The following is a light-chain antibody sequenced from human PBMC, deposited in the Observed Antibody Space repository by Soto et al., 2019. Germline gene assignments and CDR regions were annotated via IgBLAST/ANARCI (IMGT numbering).Light chain of an antibody. CDR1: QSINNW. CDR3: QQYNSYSSYT. V-gene: IGKV1-5*03. J-gene: IGKJ2*01. CDR2: KTS. Sequence: DIQMTQSPSTLSAYVGDRVTITCRASQSINNWLAWYQQKPGKAPNLLIYKTSTLESGVPSRFSGSGSGTEFTLTISCLQPDDFATYYCQQYNSYSSYTFGQGTKLEIK.